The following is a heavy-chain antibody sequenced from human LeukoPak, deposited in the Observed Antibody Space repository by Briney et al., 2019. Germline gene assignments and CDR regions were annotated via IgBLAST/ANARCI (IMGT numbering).Heavy chain of an antibody. CDR1: GFTFSSYD. J-gene: IGHJ4*02. Sequence: GGSLRLSCAASGFTFSSYDMHWVRQAPGKGLEGVAVIWYDGSNKYYADSVKGRFTISRDNSKNTLYLQMNSLRAEDTAVYYCAKGYCSGGSCYRLDYWGQGTLVTVSS. CDR3: AKGYCSGGSCYRLDY. CDR2: IWYDGSNK. V-gene: IGHV3-33*06. D-gene: IGHD2-15*01.